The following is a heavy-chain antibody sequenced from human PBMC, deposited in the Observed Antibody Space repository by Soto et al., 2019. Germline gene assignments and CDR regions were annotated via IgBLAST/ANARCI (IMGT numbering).Heavy chain of an antibody. CDR1: GFPFSHYA. D-gene: IGHD6-19*01. Sequence: GSLRLSCTASGFPFSHYAMNWVRQGPGTRLEWVADISGSGDSARYADSVRGRFTISRDNSRDTLYLQMNSLRVDDTAVYYCGKERRGSGWSVCNFWGQGALVTVSS. J-gene: IGHJ4*02. V-gene: IGHV3-23*01. CDR2: ISGSGDSA. CDR3: GKERRGSGWSVCNF.